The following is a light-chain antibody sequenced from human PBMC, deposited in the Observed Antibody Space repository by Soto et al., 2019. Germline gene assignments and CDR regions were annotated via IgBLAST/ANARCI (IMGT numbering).Light chain of an antibody. J-gene: IGKJ2*01. CDR3: QQYGSSLYT. Sequence: EIVLTQSPGTLSLSPGERATLSCRASQSVSSSYIAWFQQKPGQAPRLLIYGASSRATGIPDRFSGSGSGTELTLTISRLEPEDFAMYYCQQYGSSLYTFGQGTKLEIK. V-gene: IGKV3-20*01. CDR1: QSVSSSY. CDR2: GAS.